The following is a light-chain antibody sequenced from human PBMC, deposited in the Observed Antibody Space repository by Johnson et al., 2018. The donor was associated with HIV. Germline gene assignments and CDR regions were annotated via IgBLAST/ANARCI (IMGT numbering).Light chain of an antibody. CDR2: DNN. J-gene: IGLJ1*01. CDR3: GTWVSSLSAEV. Sequence: QSVLTQPPSVSAAPGQKVTISCSGSSSNIGYNYVSWYQQLPGTAPKLLIFDNNKRPSGIPDRFSGSKSGTSATLGITGLQTGDEADYYCGTWVSSLSAEVFGTGTKVTVL. CDR1: SSNIGYNY. V-gene: IGLV1-51*01.